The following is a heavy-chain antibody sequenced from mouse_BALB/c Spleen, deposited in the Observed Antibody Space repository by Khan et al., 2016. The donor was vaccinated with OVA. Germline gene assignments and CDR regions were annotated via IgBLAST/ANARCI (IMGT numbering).Heavy chain of an antibody. V-gene: IGHV1S137*01. J-gene: IGHJ3*01. CDR3: VRGGTFAY. D-gene: IGHD4-1*01. CDR1: GYTFTDYA. Sequence: QVQLQQPGAELVRPGVSVKISCKASGYTFTDYAMHWVKQRHAKSIEWIGVISTNYGDADYNQKFQGKASMTVDRSSSTVYMELARLTSEDSAIFFCVRGGTFAYWGQGTLVTVSA. CDR2: ISTNYGDA.